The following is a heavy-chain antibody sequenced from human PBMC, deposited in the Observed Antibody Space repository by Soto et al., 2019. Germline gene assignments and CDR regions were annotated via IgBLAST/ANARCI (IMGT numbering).Heavy chain of an antibody. D-gene: IGHD6-13*01. CDR2: VNAGNGNT. CDR1: GYTFTNYA. V-gene: IGHV1-3*01. Sequence: ASVKVSCKASGYTFTNYAMHWVGQAPGQRLEWMGWVNAGNGNTKYSQRFQGRVTITRDTSASTAYMELSSLRSEDTAVYYCARDSGYSSSWSFDYWGQGTLVTVSS. CDR3: ARDSGYSSSWSFDY. J-gene: IGHJ4*02.